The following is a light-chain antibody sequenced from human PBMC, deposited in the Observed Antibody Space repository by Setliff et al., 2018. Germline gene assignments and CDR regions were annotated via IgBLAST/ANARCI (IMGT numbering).Light chain of an antibody. CDR2: DNK. CDR3: GAWDRSLNVYV. Sequence: QSVLTQPPSVSAAPGQKVTISCSGSSSNIGNNYVSWYQQLPGTAPKLLIYDNKRPSGIPDRSSGSKSGTSATLGITGLQTGDEADYYCGAWDRSLNVYVFGIGTKVTVL. CDR1: SSNIGNNY. V-gene: IGLV1-51*01. J-gene: IGLJ1*01.